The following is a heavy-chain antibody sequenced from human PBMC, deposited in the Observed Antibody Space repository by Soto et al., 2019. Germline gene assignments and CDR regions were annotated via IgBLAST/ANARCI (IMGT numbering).Heavy chain of an antibody. CDR2: INPGGGRT. J-gene: IGHJ3*02. Sequence: ASVKVSCKASGYTFTGYYIHWLRQAPGQGLEWMGMINPGGGRTSSAQKFQGRVTMTEDTSTDTAYMELSSLRSEDTAVYYCATAIVATTYDAFDIWGQGTMVTVSS. CDR1: GYTFTGYY. CDR3: ATAIVATTYDAFDI. D-gene: IGHD5-12*01. V-gene: IGHV1-46*01.